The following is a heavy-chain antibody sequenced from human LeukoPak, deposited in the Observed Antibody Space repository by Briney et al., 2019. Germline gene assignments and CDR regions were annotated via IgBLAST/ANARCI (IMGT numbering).Heavy chain of an antibody. Sequence: SVKVSCKPSGGTFSSFAINWVRQAPGQGLEWMGGITPIFNTTHYAQKFQGRVTITADKSTSIAYMELKSLRSEDTAVYYCARRGSMVRGDFYYMDAWGQGTTVTVSS. CDR2: ITPIFNTT. CDR1: GGTFSSFA. V-gene: IGHV1-69*06. CDR3: ARRGSMVRGDFYYMDA. J-gene: IGHJ6*03. D-gene: IGHD3-10*01.